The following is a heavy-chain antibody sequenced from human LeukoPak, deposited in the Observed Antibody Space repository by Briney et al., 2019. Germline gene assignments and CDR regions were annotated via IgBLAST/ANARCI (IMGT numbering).Heavy chain of an antibody. Sequence: GASVKVSCKASGYTFTGYYMHWVRQAPGQGLEWMGWINPNSGGTNYAQKFQGRVTMTRDTSISTAYMELSRLRSDDTAVYYCARGPYYGSGSYGRYFDYWGQGTLVTASS. CDR1: GYTFTGYY. CDR3: ARGPYYGSGSYGRYFDY. CDR2: INPNSGGT. J-gene: IGHJ4*02. V-gene: IGHV1-2*02. D-gene: IGHD3-10*01.